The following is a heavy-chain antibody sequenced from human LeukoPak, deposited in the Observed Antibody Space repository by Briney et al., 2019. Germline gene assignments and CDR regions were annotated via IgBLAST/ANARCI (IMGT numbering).Heavy chain of an antibody. CDR3: ARGDWGSPDYYYMDV. D-gene: IGHD2-21*02. J-gene: IGHJ6*03. Sequence: PSETLSHTCTVSGGSISSSSYYWGWIRQPPGKGLEWFGCIYYRGRTYYNPSLKSRVTIYVDTSKNQFSLKLSSVTAADTAVYYCARGDWGSPDYYYMDVWGKGTTVTISS. CDR2: IYYRGRT. V-gene: IGHV4-39*01. CDR1: GGSISSSSYY.